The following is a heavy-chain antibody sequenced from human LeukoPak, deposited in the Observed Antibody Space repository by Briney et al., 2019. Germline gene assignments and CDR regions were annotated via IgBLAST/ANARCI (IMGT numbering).Heavy chain of an antibody. CDR1: GFTFSSYW. CDR2: IKQDGSEK. Sequence: PGGSLRLSCAASGFTFSSYWMSWVRQAPGKGLEWVANIKQDGSEKYYVDSVKGRFTISRDNAKNSLYLQMNSLRAEDTAVYYCARDKFGYYYDSSGYYPPDYWGRGTLVTVSS. D-gene: IGHD3-22*01. J-gene: IGHJ4*02. CDR3: ARDKFGYYYDSSGYYPPDY. V-gene: IGHV3-7*01.